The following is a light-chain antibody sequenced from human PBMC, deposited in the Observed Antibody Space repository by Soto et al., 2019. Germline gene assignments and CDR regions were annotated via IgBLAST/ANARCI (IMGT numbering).Light chain of an antibody. CDR3: QQYNNWPRGT. V-gene: IGKV3-15*01. J-gene: IGKJ5*01. CDR1: QSVGSN. CDR2: DAS. Sequence: DMVMTQSPATLSVYPGERATLSCRASQSVGSNFAWYQQKPGQSPRLLIYDASTRATGIPARFSGSGSGTEFTLTISSLQSEDFAVYYCQQYNNWPRGTFGQGTRLEIK.